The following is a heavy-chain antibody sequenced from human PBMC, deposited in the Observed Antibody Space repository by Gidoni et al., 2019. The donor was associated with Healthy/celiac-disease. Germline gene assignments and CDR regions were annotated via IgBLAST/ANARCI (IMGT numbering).Heavy chain of an antibody. CDR3: TRDPTILTGLGWYFDY. Sequence: EVQLVESGGGLVMQGRSLRLSCTASGFTFGAYAMSGLRQAPGKGLEWVVFIRSKADGWTTEYAASVKGRFTISRDDSKSIAYRQMNSLKTEDTAVYYCTRDPTILTGLGWYFDYWGQGTLVTVSS. CDR1: GFTFGAYA. D-gene: IGHD3-9*01. V-gene: IGHV3-49*05. CDR2: IRSKADGWTT. J-gene: IGHJ4*02.